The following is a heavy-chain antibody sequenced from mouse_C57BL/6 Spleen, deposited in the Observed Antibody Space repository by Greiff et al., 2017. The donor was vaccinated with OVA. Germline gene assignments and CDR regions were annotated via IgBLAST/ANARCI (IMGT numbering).Heavy chain of an antibody. Sequence: EVQLQQSGPELVKPGASVKMSCKASGYTFTDYNMHWVKQSHGKSLEWIGYINPNNGGTSYNQKFKGKATLTVNKSSSTAYMELRSLTSEDSAVYYCARVGIGLLWLRRYFDYWGQGTTLTVSS. CDR1: GYTFTDYN. D-gene: IGHD2-2*01. CDR3: ARVGIGLLWLRRYFDY. J-gene: IGHJ2*01. CDR2: INPNNGGT. V-gene: IGHV1-22*01.